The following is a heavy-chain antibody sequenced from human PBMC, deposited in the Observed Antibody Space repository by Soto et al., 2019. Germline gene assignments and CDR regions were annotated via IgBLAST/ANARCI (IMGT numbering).Heavy chain of an antibody. CDR3: ARDQSWHDLVWCFDP. J-gene: IGHJ5*02. V-gene: IGHV1-46*03. CDR2: IYPGGVNI. D-gene: IGHD1-1*01. CDR1: GYSFTSHY. Sequence: ASVKVSCKAIGYSFTSHYTHWVRQAPGQGLEWMGTIYPGGVNIGYAQKFKGRVTMTKDTSTSTVYMELNSLTSEDTAVYYCARDQSWHDLVWCFDPWGQGTLVTVSS.